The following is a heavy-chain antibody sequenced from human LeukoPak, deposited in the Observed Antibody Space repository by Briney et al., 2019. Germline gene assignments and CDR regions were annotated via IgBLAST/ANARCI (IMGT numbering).Heavy chain of an antibody. Sequence: GGSLRLSCAASGFTVSSNYMSWVRQAPGKGLEWVSVIYSGGKTYYADSVKGRFTTSRDNSKNTLYLQMNSLRAEDTAVYYCARVYELLFDYWGQGTLVTVSS. CDR3: ARVYELLFDY. J-gene: IGHJ4*02. D-gene: IGHD2-21*02. CDR2: IYSGGKT. CDR1: GFTVSSNY. V-gene: IGHV3-53*01.